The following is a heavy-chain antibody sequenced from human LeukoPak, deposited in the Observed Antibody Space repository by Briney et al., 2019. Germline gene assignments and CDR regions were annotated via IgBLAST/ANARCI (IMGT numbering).Heavy chain of an antibody. V-gene: IGHV4-34*01. CDR1: GGSFSGYY. CDR3: ASAQKPVDGYNDGRGSPFDY. Sequence: SETLSLTCAVYGGSFSGYYWSWIRQPPGKGLEWIGEIHHSRSTNYNPSLKSRVTISVDTSKNQFSLKLSSVTAADTAVYYCASAQKPVDGYNDGRGSPFDYWGQGTLVTVSS. CDR2: IHHSRST. J-gene: IGHJ4*02. D-gene: IGHD5-24*01.